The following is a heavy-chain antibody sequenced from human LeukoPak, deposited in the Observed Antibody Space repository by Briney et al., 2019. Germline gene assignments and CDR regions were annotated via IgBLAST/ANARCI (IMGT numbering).Heavy chain of an antibody. J-gene: IGHJ4*02. V-gene: IGHV3-11*04. CDR3: VRDSHYYDTSDPKYRLDY. Sequence: KAGGSLRLSCAASGFTFSDHSMSWIRQSPGKGLEWVAYITSGGSPIYYVDSVKGRSTISRDNAKNSLFLEVHSLRAEDTGVYYCVRDSHYYDTSDPKYRLDYWGQGTLVTVSS. D-gene: IGHD3-22*01. CDR2: ITSGGSPI. CDR1: GFTFSDHS.